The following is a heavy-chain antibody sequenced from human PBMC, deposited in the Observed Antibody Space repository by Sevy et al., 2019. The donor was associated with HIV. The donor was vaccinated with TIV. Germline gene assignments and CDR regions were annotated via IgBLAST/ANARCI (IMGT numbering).Heavy chain of an antibody. CDR1: GFTFSSYG. V-gene: IGHV3-33*01. CDR3: ASVPAMDNWNDVGFLDY. Sequence: GGSLRLSCAASGFTFSSYGMHWVRQAPGKGLEWVAVIWYDGSNKYYADSVKGRFTISRDNSKNTLYLQMNSLRAEDTAVYYCASVPAMDNWNDVGFLDYWGQGTLVTVSS. J-gene: IGHJ4*02. D-gene: IGHD1-20*01. CDR2: IWYDGSNK.